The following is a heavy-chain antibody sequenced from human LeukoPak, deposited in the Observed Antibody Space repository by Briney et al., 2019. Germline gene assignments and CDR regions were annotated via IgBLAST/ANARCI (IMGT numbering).Heavy chain of an antibody. CDR1: GFTFSSYE. CDR3: ARGYAGTLFY. CDR2: ISSSGNTI. Sequence: GGSLRLSCAASGFTFSSYEMNWVRQAPGKGPEWVSYISSSGNTIYYADSVKGRFTISRDNAKNSLYLQMNSLRAEDTAVYYCARGYAGTLFYWGQGTLVTVSS. V-gene: IGHV3-48*03. J-gene: IGHJ4*02. D-gene: IGHD4-23*01.